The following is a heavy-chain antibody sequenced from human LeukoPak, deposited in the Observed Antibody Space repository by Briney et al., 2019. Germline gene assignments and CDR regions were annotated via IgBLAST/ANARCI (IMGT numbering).Heavy chain of an antibody. CDR3: ARDPSGIAAADFDY. CDR1: GFTFSSYD. CDR2: IGSAGDT. V-gene: IGHV3-13*04. J-gene: IGHJ4*02. D-gene: IGHD6-13*01. Sequence: GGSLRLSCAASGFTFSSYDMHWVRQAPGKGLEWVSAIGSAGDTYYPGSVKGRFTISRENAKNSLYLQLNSLRDGDTAVYYCARDPSGIAAADFDYWGQGTLVTVSS.